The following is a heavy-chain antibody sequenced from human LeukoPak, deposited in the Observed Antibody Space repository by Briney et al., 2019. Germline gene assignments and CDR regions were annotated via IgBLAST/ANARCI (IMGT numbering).Heavy chain of an antibody. D-gene: IGHD1-20*01. J-gene: IGHJ4*02. V-gene: IGHV3-15*07. CDR2: IRSKADGETI. Sequence: PGGSLRLSCAASGFTFTNAWMNWVRQAPGKGLEWVGRIRSKADGETIDYAAPVKGRFTFSRDDSKNMLYLQMNSLKSEDTAVYYCSTLTSRGLSDSWGQGTLVTVSS. CDR3: STLTSRGLSDS. CDR1: GFTFTNAW.